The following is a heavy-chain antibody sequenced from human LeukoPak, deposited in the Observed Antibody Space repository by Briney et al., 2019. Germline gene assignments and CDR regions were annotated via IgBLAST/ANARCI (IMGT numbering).Heavy chain of an antibody. CDR1: GLNFSAYY. CDR3: AAGVALDY. Sequence: GGSLRLSCAASGLNFSAYYVTWVRQAPGSGLEWLSHISKGGTTVYYADSVKGRFTISRDSAKNSLYLHMNSLRAEDTAVYYCAAGVALDYWGQGALVTVSS. D-gene: IGHD3-3*01. J-gene: IGHJ4*02. V-gene: IGHV3-11*01. CDR2: ISKGGTTV.